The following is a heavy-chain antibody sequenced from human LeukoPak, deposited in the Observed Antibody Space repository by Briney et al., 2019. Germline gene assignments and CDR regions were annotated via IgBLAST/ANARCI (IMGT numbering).Heavy chain of an antibody. D-gene: IGHD6-19*01. Sequence: HPGASLSLSCGASGFPFSTYAMTWVPQARGKGLEWVSAISRSGDSTYYADSVKRRFTISRDNSKNTLYLQMNSLRAEDTAVYYCSFERARSGRGSGWGIFDYWGQGTLVTVSS. J-gene: IGHJ4*02. CDR2: ISRSGDST. V-gene: IGHV3-23*01. CDR3: SFERARSGRGSGWGIFDY. CDR1: GFPFSTYA.